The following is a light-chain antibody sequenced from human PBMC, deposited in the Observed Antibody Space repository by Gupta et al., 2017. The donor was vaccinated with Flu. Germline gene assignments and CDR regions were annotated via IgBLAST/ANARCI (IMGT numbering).Light chain of an antibody. J-gene: IGLJ2*01. CDR2: RDS. CDR3: QVWDSSTV. CDR1: NIGSKN. V-gene: IGLV3-9*01. Sequence: SYELTQPLSVSVALGQTARFTCGGNNIGSKNVHWYQQKPGQAPVLVIYRDSNRPSGIPERFSGSNSGNTATLTISRAQAGDEADYYCQVWDSSTVFGGGTKLTVL.